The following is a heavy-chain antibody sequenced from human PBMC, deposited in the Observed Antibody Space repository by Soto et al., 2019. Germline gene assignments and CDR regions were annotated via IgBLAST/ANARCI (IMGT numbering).Heavy chain of an antibody. D-gene: IGHD3-10*01. CDR2: LDWDDDK. V-gene: IGHV2-70*01. CDR1: GFSLSTSGMC. Sequence: SGPTLVNPTQTLTLTCTFSGFSLSTSGMCVSWIRQPPGNALEWLALLDWDDDKYYSTSLKTRLTISKDTSKNQVVLTMTNMDPVDTATYYCTRIRRYYGSGSYYNGWFDPWGQGTLVTVSS. CDR3: TRIRRYYGSGSYYNGWFDP. J-gene: IGHJ5*02.